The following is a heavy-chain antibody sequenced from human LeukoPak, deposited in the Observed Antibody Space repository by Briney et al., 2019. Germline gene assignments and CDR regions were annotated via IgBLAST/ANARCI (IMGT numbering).Heavy chain of an antibody. Sequence: GSLRLSCAASGFTLREYYMSWIRQAPGKGLEWVSVIYSGGSTYFADSVKGRFTISRDNSKNTLYLQMNSLRAEDTAVYYCARVENGYVWGSYRIFDYWGQGTLVTVSS. CDR2: IYSGGST. V-gene: IGHV3-66*01. CDR1: GFTLREYY. J-gene: IGHJ4*02. CDR3: ARVENGYVWGSYRIFDY. D-gene: IGHD3-16*02.